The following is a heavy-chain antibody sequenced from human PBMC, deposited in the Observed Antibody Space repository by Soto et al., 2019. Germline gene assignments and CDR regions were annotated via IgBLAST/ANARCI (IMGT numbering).Heavy chain of an antibody. CDR2: SSASGRSR. Sequence: QPGGSLRLSFVASGIEFSNYAMIWVRQAPGKGLEWVSISSASGRSRYHADSVKGRFTISRDNSKNTLYLHMTNLRAEDTAVYYCAKDGNWLDVYFDVWGQGTPVTVSS. J-gene: IGHJ4*02. V-gene: IGHV3-23*01. D-gene: IGHD6-19*01. CDR1: GIEFSNYA. CDR3: AKDGNWLDVYFDV.